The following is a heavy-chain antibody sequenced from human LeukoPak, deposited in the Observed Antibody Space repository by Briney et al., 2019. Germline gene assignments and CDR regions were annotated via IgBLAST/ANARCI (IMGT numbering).Heavy chain of an antibody. Sequence: GASVKVSCKASGYTFTGYYMHWVRQAPGQGLEWMGWINPNSGGTNYAQKFQGRVTMTRDTSISTAYMELSRLRSDDTAVYYCARLSPGIAVAGTRYYYYYYMDVWGKGTTVTVSS. V-gene: IGHV1-2*02. J-gene: IGHJ6*03. CDR1: GYTFTGYY. CDR3: ARLSPGIAVAGTRYYYYYYMDV. D-gene: IGHD6-19*01. CDR2: INPNSGGT.